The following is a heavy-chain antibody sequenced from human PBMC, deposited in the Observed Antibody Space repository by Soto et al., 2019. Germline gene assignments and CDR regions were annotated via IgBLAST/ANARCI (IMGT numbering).Heavy chain of an antibody. V-gene: IGHV3-48*01. J-gene: IGHJ4*02. Sequence: LRLSCVASGFSFSNYNMNWVRQAPGKGLEWVSYITDSSDTVHYADSVRGRFTISRDNAESSLYLQMNSLRAEDTAVYYCARVRLVVVPAASSDYWGQGTLVTVSS. D-gene: IGHD2-2*01. CDR1: GFSFSNYN. CDR3: ARVRLVVVPAASSDY. CDR2: ITDSSDTV.